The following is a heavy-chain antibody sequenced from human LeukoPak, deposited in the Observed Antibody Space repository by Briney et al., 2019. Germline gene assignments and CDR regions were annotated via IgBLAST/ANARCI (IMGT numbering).Heavy chain of an antibody. Sequence: SQTLSLTCAISGDSVSSNSAAWNWTRQSPSRGLECLGRTYYRSKWYNDYAVSVKSRITINPDTSKNQFSLQLNSVTPEDTAVYYCARRGGYCSGGSCTGAAFDIWGQGTMVTVSS. V-gene: IGHV6-1*01. D-gene: IGHD2-15*01. CDR3: ARRGGYCSGGSCTGAAFDI. CDR2: TYYRSKWYN. CDR1: GDSVSSNSAA. J-gene: IGHJ3*02.